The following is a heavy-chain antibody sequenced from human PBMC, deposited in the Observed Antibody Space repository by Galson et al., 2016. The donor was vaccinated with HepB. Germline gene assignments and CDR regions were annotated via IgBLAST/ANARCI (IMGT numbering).Heavy chain of an antibody. CDR2: VYWDDEK. CDR1: EFSLSTSGIA. CDR3: VHRNSYRSGQQAYYFDY. J-gene: IGHJ4*02. D-gene: IGHD3-3*01. V-gene: IGHV2-5*02. Sequence: PALVKPTQTLTLTCTFSEFSLSTSGIAVGWIRQPPGKALEWLAIVYWDDEKRYRPAVKSGLTITKDTAKNQVFLTMADMDPADTATYYCVHRNSYRSGQQAYYFDYWGQGTLVTVSS.